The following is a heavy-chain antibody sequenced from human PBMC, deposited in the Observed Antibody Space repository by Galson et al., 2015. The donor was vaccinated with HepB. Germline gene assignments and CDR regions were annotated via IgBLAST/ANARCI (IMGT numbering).Heavy chain of an antibody. CDR1: GFFLSSCA. V-gene: IGHV3-30-3*01. CDR2: ISYDGADK. J-gene: IGHJ4*02. CDR3: VAWYFFEH. D-gene: IGHD2-8*02. Sequence: SLRLSCAASGFFLSSCAMHWVRQAPGKGLEWVTVISYDGADKFYADPVKGRFTISRDNSKNTLHLQMDSLRAEDTAVYYCVAWYFFEHWGQGTLVTVSS.